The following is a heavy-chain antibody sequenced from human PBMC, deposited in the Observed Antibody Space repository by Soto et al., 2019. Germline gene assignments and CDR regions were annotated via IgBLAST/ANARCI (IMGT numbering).Heavy chain of an antibody. CDR2: ISYDGSNK. J-gene: IGHJ6*02. CDR1: GFTFSSYA. V-gene: IGHV3-30-3*01. D-gene: IGHD5-12*01. CDR3: ARDRDGYNFNYYYGMDV. Sequence: GGSLRLSCAASGFTFSSYAMHWVRQAPGKGLEWVAVISYDGSNKYYADSVKGRFTISRDNSKNTLYLQMNSLRAEDTAVYYCARDRDGYNFNYYYGMDVWGQGTTVTVSS.